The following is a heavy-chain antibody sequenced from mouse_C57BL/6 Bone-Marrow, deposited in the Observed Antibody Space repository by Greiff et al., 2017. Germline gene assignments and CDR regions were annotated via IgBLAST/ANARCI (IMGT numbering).Heavy chain of an antibody. CDR2: IRLKSDNYET. CDR3: TVPIYYVNYGFAY. D-gene: IGHD2-1*01. V-gene: IGHV6-3*01. CDR1: GFTFSNYW. Sequence: EVKVEESGGGLVQPGGSMKLSCVASGFTFSNYWMNWVRQSPEKGLEWVAQIRLKSDNYETHYAESVKGRFTISRDDSKSSVYLQMNNLRAEDTGIYYCTVPIYYVNYGFAYWGQETLVTVSA. J-gene: IGHJ3*01.